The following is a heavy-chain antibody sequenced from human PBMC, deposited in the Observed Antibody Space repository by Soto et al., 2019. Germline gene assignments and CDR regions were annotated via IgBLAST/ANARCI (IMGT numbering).Heavy chain of an antibody. CDR1: GFSFRNYA. D-gene: IGHD3-9*01. V-gene: IGHV3-23*04. CDR3: ANGRATYGLLTHDY. Sequence: VVLVESGGGLVQPGGSLRLSCAASGFSFRNYAMSWVRQAPGKGLEWISTLTGSSSNTYYADSVKGRFAISRDNSRNTLYLQMHSLTAEDTAVYYCANGRATYGLLTHDYWGQETLVTVSS. J-gene: IGHJ4*02. CDR2: LTGSSSNT.